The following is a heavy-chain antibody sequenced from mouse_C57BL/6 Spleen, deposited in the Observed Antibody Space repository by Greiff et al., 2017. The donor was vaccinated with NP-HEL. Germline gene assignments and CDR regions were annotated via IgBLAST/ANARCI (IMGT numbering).Heavy chain of an antibody. Sequence: QVQLQQPGAELVMPGASVKLSCKASGYTFTSYWMHWVKQRPGQGLEWIGEIDPSDSYTNYNQKFKGKSTLTVDESSSTAYMQLSSLTSEDSAVYYCARRDGSSLFDYWGQGTTLTVSS. V-gene: IGHV1-69*01. D-gene: IGHD1-1*01. CDR3: ARRDGSSLFDY. CDR1: GYTFTSYW. CDR2: IDPSDSYT. J-gene: IGHJ2*01.